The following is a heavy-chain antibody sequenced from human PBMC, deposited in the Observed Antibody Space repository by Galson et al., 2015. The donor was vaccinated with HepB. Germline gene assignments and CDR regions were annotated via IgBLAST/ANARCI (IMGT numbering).Heavy chain of an antibody. CDR2: IRSKANSYAT. Sequence: SLRLSCAASGFTFSGSAMRWVRQASGKGLEWVGRIRSKANSYATAYAASVKGRFTISRDDSKNTAYLQMNSLKTEDTAVYYCTRGSASSYYGMDVWGQGTTVTVSS. D-gene: IGHD3-10*01. CDR3: TRGSASSYYGMDV. V-gene: IGHV3-73*01. CDR1: GFTFSGSA. J-gene: IGHJ6*02.